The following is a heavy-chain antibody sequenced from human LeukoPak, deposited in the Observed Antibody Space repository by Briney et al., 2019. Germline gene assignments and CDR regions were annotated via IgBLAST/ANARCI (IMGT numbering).Heavy chain of an antibody. V-gene: IGHV4-39*07. CDR3: ARDHIVVVTATSLDYYYGMDV. J-gene: IGHJ6*02. CDR1: GGSISSSSYY. CDR2: IYYSGST. Sequence: SETLSLTCTVSGGSISSSSYYWGWIRQPPGKGLEWIGSIYYSGSTYYNPSLKSRVTISVDTSKNQFSLKLSSVTAADTAVYYCARDHIVVVTATSLDYYYGMDVWGQGTTVTVSS. D-gene: IGHD2-21*02.